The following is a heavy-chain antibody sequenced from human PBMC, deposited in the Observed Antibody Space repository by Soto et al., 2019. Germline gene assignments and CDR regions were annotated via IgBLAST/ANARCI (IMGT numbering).Heavy chain of an antibody. CDR3: ATVSRVEMSTVAYFHH. Sequence: EGQLLQSGGDLVQPGGSLRLSCAGSGLTLRSYAMTWIRQTPEKGLEWVSTITGRSAVPSYADSVNGRFTVSRDNSKNTVYLQMNSLRPDDTAIYYCATVSRVEMSTVAYFHHWGQGTLVTVSS. J-gene: IGHJ1*01. V-gene: IGHV3-23*01. D-gene: IGHD4-4*01. CDR2: ITGRSAVP. CDR1: GLTLRSYA.